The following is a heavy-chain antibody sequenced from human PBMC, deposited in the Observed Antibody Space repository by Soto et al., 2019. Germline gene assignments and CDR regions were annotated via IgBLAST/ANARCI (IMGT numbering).Heavy chain of an antibody. Sequence: QVQLVQSGAEVKKPGSSVKVSCKASGGTFSSYTISWVRQAPGQGLEWMGRIIPILGIANYAQKFQGRVTITADKSTSTAYMELSSLRSEDTAVYHCARDNDILTGYSFPGWFDPWGQGTLVTVSS. CDR1: GGTFSSYT. J-gene: IGHJ5*02. D-gene: IGHD3-9*01. V-gene: IGHV1-69*08. CDR2: IIPILGIA. CDR3: ARDNDILTGYSFPGWFDP.